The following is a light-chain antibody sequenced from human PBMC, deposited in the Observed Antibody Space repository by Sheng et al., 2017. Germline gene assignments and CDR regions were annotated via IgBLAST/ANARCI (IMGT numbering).Light chain of an antibody. J-gene: IGLJ1*01. CDR1: SSDVGSYNL. V-gene: IGLV2-23*02. CDR2: DVT. CDR3: CSYAGSSTPYV. Sequence: QSALTQPASVSGSPGQSITISCTGTSSDVGSYNLVSWYQQHPGKAPNLMIYDVTKRPSGVSNRFSGSKSGNTASLTISGLQAEDEADYYCCSYAGSSTPYVFGTGTKVTVL.